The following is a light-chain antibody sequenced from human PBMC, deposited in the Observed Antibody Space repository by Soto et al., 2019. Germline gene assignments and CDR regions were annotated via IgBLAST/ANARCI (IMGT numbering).Light chain of an antibody. J-gene: IGKJ1*01. CDR3: HQFSTSPKT. CDR1: QSVSSSY. CDR2: GVS. V-gene: IGKV3-20*01. Sequence: EIVLTPSPGTLSLSPGERATLSCRASQSVSSSYLAWYQHKPGQAPRLLLYGVSSRAPGIPDRLSGSGSVTHFTLTISRLEPEDFAVYYCHQFSTSPKTFGAATKLESK.